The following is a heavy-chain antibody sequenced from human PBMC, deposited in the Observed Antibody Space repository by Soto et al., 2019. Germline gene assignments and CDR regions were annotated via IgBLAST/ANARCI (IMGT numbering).Heavy chain of an antibody. Sequence: HRVRQAPGQGLVWVSRIHSDGSSTTYADSVKGRFTISRDNAKNTLYLQMNSLRADDTAVNYCERRYRGGLGLWGQGTMVSVSS. J-gene: IGHJ3*01. CDR3: ERRYRGGLGL. V-gene: IGHV3-74*01. CDR2: IHSDGSST. D-gene: IGHD3-16*01.